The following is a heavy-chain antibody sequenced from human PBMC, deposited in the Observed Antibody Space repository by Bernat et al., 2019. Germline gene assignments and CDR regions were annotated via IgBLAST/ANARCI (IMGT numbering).Heavy chain of an antibody. CDR2: ISGAAANT. Sequence: EVQLLESGGGLVQSGGSLRLSCAASGFTFTAYARNWVRQAPGLGLEWVSTISGAAANTYYSDSVKGRFTISRDNTRNTLSLQMNSLRAEDSAIYYCTQERVSGNGWYGRSRGQGTLVTASS. CDR1: GFTFTAYA. D-gene: IGHD6-19*01. J-gene: IGHJ4*02. CDR3: TQERVSGNGWYGRS. V-gene: IGHV3-23*01.